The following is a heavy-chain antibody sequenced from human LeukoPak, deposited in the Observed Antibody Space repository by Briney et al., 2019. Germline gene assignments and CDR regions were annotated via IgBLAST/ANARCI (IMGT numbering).Heavy chain of an antibody. CDR3: ARILDCSSSSCSYGMDV. Sequence: TSETLSLTCAVSGGSMSSYYWSWIRQPPGKGLEWIGYIFYSGSTNYNPSLKSRVTISVDTSKNQFSLTLSSVTAADTAVYYCARILDCSSSSCSYGMDVWGQGTTVTAPS. CDR1: GGSMSSYY. V-gene: IGHV4-59*08. J-gene: IGHJ6*02. CDR2: IFYSGST. D-gene: IGHD2-15*01.